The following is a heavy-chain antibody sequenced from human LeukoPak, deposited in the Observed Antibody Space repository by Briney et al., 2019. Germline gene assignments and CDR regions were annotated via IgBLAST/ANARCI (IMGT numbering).Heavy chain of an antibody. J-gene: IGHJ5*02. Sequence: SETLSLTCTVSGGSISNSAYYWSWLRQHPGKGLEWIGNIYYSGSTYYNPSLKSRVTISVDTSKNMFSLKLSSVTAADTAVYSCARAGVIWSDEGRTWWFDPWGQGTLVTVSS. CDR2: IYYSGST. CDR1: GGSISNSAYY. V-gene: IGHV4-31*03. CDR3: ARAGVIWSDEGRTWWFDP. D-gene: IGHD1-1*01.